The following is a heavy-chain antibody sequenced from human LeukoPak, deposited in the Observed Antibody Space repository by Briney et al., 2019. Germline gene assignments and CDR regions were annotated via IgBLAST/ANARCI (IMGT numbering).Heavy chain of an antibody. CDR3: ARSVFPYYSGSGSPYNVDVRQNSYFDF. V-gene: IGHV1-46*01. CDR1: GYTFTNYY. CDR2: INPSVGTT. D-gene: IGHD3-10*01. J-gene: IGHJ4*02. Sequence: ASVEVSCKASGYTFTNYYIHWVRQAPGQGLAWMGTINPSVGTTRSAQGRVSLTRDTSTSTVYMELSTLRSEDTAVYYCARSVFPYYSGSGSPYNVDVRQNSYFDFWGQGTLVTVSS.